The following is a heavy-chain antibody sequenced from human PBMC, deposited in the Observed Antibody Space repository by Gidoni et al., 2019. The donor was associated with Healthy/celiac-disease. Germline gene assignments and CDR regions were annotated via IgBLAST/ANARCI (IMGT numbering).Heavy chain of an antibody. CDR1: GGSISNHY. CDR3: ARRRQQFDY. J-gene: IGHJ4*02. V-gene: IGHV4-59*08. Sequence: QVQLQQSGPGLVKPSETLSLTCTVSGGSISNHYWSWIRQPPGKGLEWIGYIYYSGTPNYNPSLKSRVTISLDTSKNQFSLKLSSVTAADTAVYYCARRRQQFDYWGQGTLVTVSS. CDR2: IYYSGTP. D-gene: IGHD6-13*01.